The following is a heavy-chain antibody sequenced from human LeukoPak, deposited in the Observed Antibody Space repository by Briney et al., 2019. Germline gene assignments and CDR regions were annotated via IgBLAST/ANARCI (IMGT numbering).Heavy chain of an antibody. D-gene: IGHD2-2*02. CDR1: GGSISSGSYY. Sequence: SETLSLTCTVSGGSISSGSYYWSWIRQPAGKGLEWIGRIYTSGSTNYNPSLKSRVTISVDTSKNQFSLKLSSVTAADTAVYYRARDGRYCSSTSCHTGGSYYYYYMDVWGKGTTVTVSS. CDR2: IYTSGST. V-gene: IGHV4-61*02. CDR3: ARDGRYCSSTSCHTGGSYYYYYMDV. J-gene: IGHJ6*03.